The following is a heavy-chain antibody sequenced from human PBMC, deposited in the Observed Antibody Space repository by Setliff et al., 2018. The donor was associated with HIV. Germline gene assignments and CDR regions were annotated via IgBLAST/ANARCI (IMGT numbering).Heavy chain of an antibody. CDR1: GYTFTSYG. V-gene: IGHV1-18*01. CDR3: ARDGGNCWSSASLPPAGWFDP. D-gene: IGHD2-15*01. Sequence: ASVKVSCKASGYTFTSYGISWVRQAPGQGLEWMGWISAYNGNTNYAQKLQGRVTMTTDTSTSTAYMELRSLRSDDTAVYYCARDGGNCWSSASLPPAGWFDPWGQGTLVTVSS. J-gene: IGHJ5*02. CDR2: ISAYNGNT.